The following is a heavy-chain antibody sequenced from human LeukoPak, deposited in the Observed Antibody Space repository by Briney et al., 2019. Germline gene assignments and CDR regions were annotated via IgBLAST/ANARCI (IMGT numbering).Heavy chain of an antibody. CDR2: IYYSGST. CDR3: ARSYTYGSGSYDAFDI. V-gene: IGHV4-4*02. J-gene: IGHJ3*02. CDR1: GGSISSSNW. Sequence: PSETLSLTCAVSGGSISSSNWWSWVRQPPGKGLEWIGYIYYSGSTNYNPSLKSRVTISVDTSKNQFSLKLSSVTAADTAVYYCARSYTYGSGSYDAFDIWGQGTMVTVSS. D-gene: IGHD3-10*01.